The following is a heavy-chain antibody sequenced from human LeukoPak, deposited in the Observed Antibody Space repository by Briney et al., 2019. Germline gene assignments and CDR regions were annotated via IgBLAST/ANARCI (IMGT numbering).Heavy chain of an antibody. D-gene: IGHD3-10*01. Sequence: GGSLRLSCSASGFIFSSYAMHWVRQAPGKRLEYVSAISSSGGSTYYAESVKGRFTISRDNSKNTLYLQMNSLRAEDTAVYYCARTTYYYSPGSYSFDPWGQGTLATVSS. J-gene: IGHJ5*02. CDR1: GFIFSSYA. CDR2: ISSSGGST. V-gene: IGHV3-64*04. CDR3: ARTTYYYSPGSYSFDP.